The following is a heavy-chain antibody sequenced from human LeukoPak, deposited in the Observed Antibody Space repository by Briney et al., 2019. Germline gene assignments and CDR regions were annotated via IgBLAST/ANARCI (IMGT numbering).Heavy chain of an antibody. J-gene: IGHJ4*02. CDR2: VTGDGGST. D-gene: IGHD3-10*01. Sequence: GGSLRLSCAASGFTFNTNAMNWVRQAPGKGLEWVSAVTGDGGSTYYAGSVKGRFTVSRDNSKNTLYLQMNSLRAEDTAVYYCAKVVYYGSGSLGGFDYWGQGTLVTVSS. CDR3: AKVVYYGSGSLGGFDY. CDR1: GFTFNTNA. V-gene: IGHV3-23*01.